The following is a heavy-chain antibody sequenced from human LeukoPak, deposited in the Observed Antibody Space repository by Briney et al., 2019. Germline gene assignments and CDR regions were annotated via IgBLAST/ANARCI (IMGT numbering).Heavy chain of an antibody. CDR2: ISYDGSNK. J-gene: IGHJ4*02. CDR3: AKAHGGSGPGVDY. Sequence: GGSLRLSCAASGFTFDDYGMSWVRQAPGKGLEWVAVISYDGSNKYYADSVKGRFTISRDNSKNTLYLQMNSLRAEDTAVYYCAKAHGGSGPGVDYWGQGTLVTVSS. D-gene: IGHD6-19*01. CDR1: GFTFDDYG. V-gene: IGHV3-30*18.